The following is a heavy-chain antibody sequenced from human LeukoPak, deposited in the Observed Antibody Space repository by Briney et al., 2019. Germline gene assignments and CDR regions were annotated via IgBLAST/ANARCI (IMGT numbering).Heavy chain of an antibody. V-gene: IGHV4-38-2*02. CDR2: IYYSGST. CDR3: ARPHYYDPSYAFDI. CDR1: GYSISSGYY. Sequence: PSETLSLTCTVSGYSISSGYYWGWIRQPPGKGLEWIGSIYYSGSTNYNPSLKNRFTIFVDTSKNQFSLRLNSVTAAETAVYYCARPHYYDPSYAFDIWGQGAMVTVSS. J-gene: IGHJ3*02. D-gene: IGHD3-22*01.